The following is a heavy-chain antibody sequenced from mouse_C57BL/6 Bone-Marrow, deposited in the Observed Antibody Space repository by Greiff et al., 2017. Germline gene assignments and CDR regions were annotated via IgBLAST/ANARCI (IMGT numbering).Heavy chain of an antibody. V-gene: IGHV14-3*01. D-gene: IGHD1-1*01. Sequence: VQLQQSVAELVRPGASVKLSCTASGFNIKNTYMHWVKQRPEQSLEWIGRIDPANGNTKYAPKFQGKATITADTSSNTAYLQLSSLTSEDTAIYYCAGNYYVSSYPLAYWGQGTLVTVSA. CDR3: AGNYYVSSYPLAY. J-gene: IGHJ3*01. CDR1: GFNIKNTY. CDR2: IDPANGNT.